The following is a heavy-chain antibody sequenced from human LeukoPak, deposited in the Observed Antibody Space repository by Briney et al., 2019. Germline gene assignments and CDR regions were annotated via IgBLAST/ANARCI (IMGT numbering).Heavy chain of an antibody. V-gene: IGHV4-59*12. CDR1: GGSMSGFY. Sequence: SETLSLTCTVSGGSMSGFYWSWIRQPPGKGLEWIGYIYYSGGTNYNPSLKSRVTISVDTSKNQFSLKLNSVTAADTAVYYCARDGTYGFFDNWGQGTLVTVSS. CDR3: ARDGTYGFFDN. J-gene: IGHJ4*02. CDR2: IYYSGGT. D-gene: IGHD3-16*01.